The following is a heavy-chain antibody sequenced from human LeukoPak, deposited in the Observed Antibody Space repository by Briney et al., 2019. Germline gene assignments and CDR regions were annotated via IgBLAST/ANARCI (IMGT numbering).Heavy chain of an antibody. CDR1: GFTFSSYE. CDR3: ARVSSALVAAFDY. J-gene: IGHJ4*02. V-gene: IGHV3-48*03. Sequence: WGSLRLSCAASGFTFSSYEMNWVRQAPGKGLEWVSYISSSGSTIYYADSVKGRFTISRDNAKNSLYLQMNSLRAEDTAVYYCARVSSALVAAFDYWGQGTLVTVSS. D-gene: IGHD5-18*01. CDR2: ISSSGSTI.